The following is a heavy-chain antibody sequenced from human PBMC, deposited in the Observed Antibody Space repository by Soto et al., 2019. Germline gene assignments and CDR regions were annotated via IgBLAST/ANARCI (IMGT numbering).Heavy chain of an antibody. J-gene: IGHJ4*02. D-gene: IGHD5-12*01. Sequence: SETLSLTCTVSGGSISSSSYYWGWIRQPPGKGLEWIGSIYYSGSTYYNPSLKSRVTISVDTSKNQFSLKLSSVTAADTAVYYCASLRSGYSGYGSDHWRQGTLVTVS. CDR3: ASLRSGYSGYGSDH. CDR2: IYYSGST. CDR1: GGSISSSSYY. V-gene: IGHV4-39*01.